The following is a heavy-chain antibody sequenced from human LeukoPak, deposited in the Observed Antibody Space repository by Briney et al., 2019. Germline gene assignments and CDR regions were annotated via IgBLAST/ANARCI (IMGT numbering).Heavy chain of an antibody. D-gene: IGHD2-8*01. CDR2: ISASGSTI. Sequence: GGSLRLSCAASGFTFSDHTMTWVRQAPGKGLEWVSYISASGSTIYYADSLKGRFTISRDNAKDSLFLQMNSLRADDTAVYYCARVPPYCTNGVCYTTLDYWGQGTLVTVSS. CDR3: ARVPPYCTNGVCYTTLDY. J-gene: IGHJ4*02. CDR1: GFTFSDHT. V-gene: IGHV3-48*01.